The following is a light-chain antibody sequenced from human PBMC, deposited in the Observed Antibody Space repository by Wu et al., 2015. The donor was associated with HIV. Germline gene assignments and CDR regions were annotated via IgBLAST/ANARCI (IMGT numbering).Light chain of an antibody. CDR2: KAS. Sequence: RVTITCRARQSISSWLAWYQQKPGKAPKLLIYKASSLESGVPSRFSGSGSGTEFTLTVSSLQPDDFATYYCQQYNSSPYTFGPGDQAGGSN. CDR1: QSISSW. J-gene: IGKJ2*01. V-gene: IGKV1-5*03. CDR3: QQYNSSPYT.